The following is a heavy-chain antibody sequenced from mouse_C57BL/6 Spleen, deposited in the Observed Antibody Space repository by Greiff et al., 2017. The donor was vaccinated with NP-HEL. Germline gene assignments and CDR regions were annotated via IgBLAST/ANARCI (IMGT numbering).Heavy chain of an antibody. D-gene: IGHD2-4*01. CDR3: ARLDYDGKDFDY. CDR1: GYTFTSYW. CDR2: IDPSDSET. Sequence: VQLQQSGAELVRPGSSVKLSCKASGYTFTSYWMHWVKQRPIQGLEWIGNIDPSDSETHYNQKFKDKATLTVDKSSSTAYMQLSSLTSEDSAVYYCARLDYDGKDFDYWGQGTTLTVSS. V-gene: IGHV1-52*01. J-gene: IGHJ2*01.